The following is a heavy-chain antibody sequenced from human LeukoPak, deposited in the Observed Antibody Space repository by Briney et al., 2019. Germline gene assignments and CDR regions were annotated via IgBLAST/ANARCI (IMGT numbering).Heavy chain of an antibody. CDR3: ATSYYDFWSGYYVFLNFDY. V-gene: IGHV4-59*01. Sequence: PSETLSLTCAVYGGSFSGYYWSWIRQPPGKGLEWIGYIYYSGSTNYNPSLKSRVTISVDTSKNQFSLKLSSVTAADTAVYYCATSYYDFWSGYYVFLNFDYWGQGTLVTVSS. D-gene: IGHD3-3*01. J-gene: IGHJ4*02. CDR1: GGSFSGYY. CDR2: IYYSGST.